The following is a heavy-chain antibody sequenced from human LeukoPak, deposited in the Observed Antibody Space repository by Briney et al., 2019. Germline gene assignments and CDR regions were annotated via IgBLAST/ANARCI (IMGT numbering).Heavy chain of an antibody. CDR1: GFTFSSYW. J-gene: IGHJ4*02. V-gene: IGHV3-7*05. D-gene: IGHD2-2*01. CDR2: INQDGSET. Sequence: PGGFLRLSCAASGFTFSSYWMTWVRQAPGKGLEWVANINQDGSETYYVDSVKGRFTISRDNAESSLYLQMNSLRAEDTAMYYCARGALLKYQLAIDYWGLGTLVTVSS. CDR3: ARGALLKYQLAIDY.